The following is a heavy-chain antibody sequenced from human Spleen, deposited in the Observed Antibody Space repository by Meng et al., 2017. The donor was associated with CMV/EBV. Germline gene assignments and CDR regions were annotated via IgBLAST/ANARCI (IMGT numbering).Heavy chain of an antibody. D-gene: IGHD5-24*01. J-gene: IGHJ4*02. V-gene: IGHV6-1*01. CDR2: TYYRSKWYN. CDR3: ARDSRDGYNSGTFDY. Sequence: VSSNSAAWNWIRQSSSRGLEWLGRTYYRSKWYNDYAVSVKSRITINPDTSKNQFSLQLNSVTPEDTAVYYCARDSRDGYNSGTFDYWGQGTLVTVSS. CDR1: VSSNSAA.